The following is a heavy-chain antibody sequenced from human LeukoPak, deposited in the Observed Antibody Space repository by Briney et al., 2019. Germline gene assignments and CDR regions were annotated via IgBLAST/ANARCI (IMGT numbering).Heavy chain of an antibody. D-gene: IGHD5-18*01. CDR2: ISHGSTRI. CDR3: GRDVGYGYAMDS. CDR1: GFTFSSYS. V-gene: IGHV3-48*01. J-gene: IGHJ4*02. Sequence: GGSLRLSCAASGFTFSSYSFKWVRQAPGKGLEWISYISHGSTRIFYADFVEGRFTVSRDDAKDALYLQMNSLRAEDTAVYYCGRDVGYGYAMDSWGQGTLVTVSS.